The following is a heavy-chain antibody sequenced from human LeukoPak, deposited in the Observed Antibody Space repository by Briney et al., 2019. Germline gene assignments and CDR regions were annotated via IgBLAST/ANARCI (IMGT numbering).Heavy chain of an antibody. J-gene: IGHJ4*02. CDR2: ISYDGSNK. Sequence: GGSLRLSCAASGFTFSSYAMHWVRQAPGKGLGWVAVISYDGSNKYYADSVKGRFTISRDNSKNTLYLQMNSLRAEDTAVYYCARDRYYYDSSGYYFRYWGQGTLVTVSS. D-gene: IGHD3-22*01. CDR3: ARDRYYYDSSGYYFRY. CDR1: GFTFSSYA. V-gene: IGHV3-30*04.